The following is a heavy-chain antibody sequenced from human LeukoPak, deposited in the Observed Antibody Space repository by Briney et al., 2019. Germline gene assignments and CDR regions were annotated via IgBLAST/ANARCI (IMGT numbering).Heavy chain of an antibody. CDR2: ISGSGDST. D-gene: IGHD3-10*01. V-gene: IGHV3-23*01. J-gene: IGHJ4*02. CDR1: GFIFRNYA. CDR3: TKGLYGSGSSPDF. Sequence: GGSLRLSCVASGFIFRNYAMTWVRQAPGKGLEWASAISGSGDSTSYADAVKGRLTISRDNAKNTVYLQMNSLRAEDTAVYYCTKGLYGSGSSPDFWGQGVLVTVSS.